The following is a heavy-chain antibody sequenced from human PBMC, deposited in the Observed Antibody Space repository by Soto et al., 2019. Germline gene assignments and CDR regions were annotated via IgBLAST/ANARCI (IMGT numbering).Heavy chain of an antibody. CDR2: IIPIFGTA. J-gene: IGHJ6*02. CDR1: GGTFSSYA. D-gene: IGHD3-3*01. Sequence: QVQLVQSGAEVKKPGSSVKVSCKASGGTFSSYAISWVRQAPGQGLEWMGGIIPIFGTANYAQKFQGRVTITADESTSTDYMELSSLRSEDTAVYYCARADDFWSGYRNGYYYYGMDVWGQGTTVTVSS. CDR3: ARADDFWSGYRNGYYYYGMDV. V-gene: IGHV1-69*01.